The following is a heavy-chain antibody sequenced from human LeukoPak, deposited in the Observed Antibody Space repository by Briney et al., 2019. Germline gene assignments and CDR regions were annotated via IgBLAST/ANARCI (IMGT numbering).Heavy chain of an antibody. CDR3: ARDPQLLFYYYGMDV. CDR2: ISGSGGST. V-gene: IGHV3-23*01. CDR1: GFTFSSYA. Sequence: GGSLRLSCAASGFTFSSYAMSWVRQAPGKGLEWVSAISGSGGSTYYADSVKGRFTISRDNSKNTLYLQMNSLRAEDTAVYYCARDPQLLFYYYGMDVWGQGTTVTVSS. D-gene: IGHD5-24*01. J-gene: IGHJ6*02.